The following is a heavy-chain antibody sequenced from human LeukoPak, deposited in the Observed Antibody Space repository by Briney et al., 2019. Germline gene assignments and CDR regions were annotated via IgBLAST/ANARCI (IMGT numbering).Heavy chain of an antibody. J-gene: IGHJ4*02. CDR1: GGTFSSYA. V-gene: IGHV1-69*13. CDR2: IIPIFGTA. CDR3: ARHRGLSGDYFFDY. Sequence: ASVKVSCKASGGTFSSYAISRVRQAPGQGLEWMGGIIPIFGTANYAQKFQGRVTITADESTSTAYMELSSLRSEDTAVYYCARHRGLSGDYFFDYWGQGTLVTVSS. D-gene: IGHD4-17*01.